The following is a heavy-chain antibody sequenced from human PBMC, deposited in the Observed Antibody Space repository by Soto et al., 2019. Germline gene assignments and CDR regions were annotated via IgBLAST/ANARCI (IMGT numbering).Heavy chain of an antibody. Sequence: QVQLVESGGGVVQPGRSLRLSCAASGFTFSSYAMHWVRQAPGKGLEWVAVISYDGSNKYYADSVKGRFTISRDNSKNTLYLQMNSLRAEDTAVYYCAKGTIREFDYWGQGTLVTVSS. CDR1: GFTFSSYA. D-gene: IGHD1-26*01. V-gene: IGHV3-30-3*01. J-gene: IGHJ4*02. CDR2: ISYDGSNK. CDR3: AKGTIREFDY.